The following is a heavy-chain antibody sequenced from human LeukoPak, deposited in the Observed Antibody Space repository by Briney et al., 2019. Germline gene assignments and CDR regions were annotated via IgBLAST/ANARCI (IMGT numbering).Heavy chain of an antibody. CDR1: GFTFSNYW. CDR3: ARHAAFVLFDY. CDR2: VSSDGSSA. J-gene: IGHJ4*02. Sequence: GGSLRLSCAASGFTFSNYWMHWVRQAPGKGLVWVSRVSSDGSSAAYADSVKGRFTISRDNAENTLYLQMNSLRAEDTAVYCCARHAAFVLFDYWGQGTLVTVSS. V-gene: IGHV3-74*03. D-gene: IGHD6-6*01.